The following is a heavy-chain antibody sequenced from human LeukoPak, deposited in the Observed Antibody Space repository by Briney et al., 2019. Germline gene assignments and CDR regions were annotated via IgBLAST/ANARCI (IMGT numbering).Heavy chain of an antibody. CDR1: GGSFSGYY. CDR3: ARRLGLSSYYYGSGSYYRYYFDY. D-gene: IGHD3-10*01. CDR2: INHSGST. V-gene: IGHV4-34*01. J-gene: IGHJ4*02. Sequence: SETLSLTCAVYGGSFSGYYWSWIRQPPGKGLEWIGEINHSGSTNYNPSLKSRVTISVDTSKNQFSLKLSSVTAADTAVYYCARRLGLSSYYYGSGSYYRYYFDYWGQGTLVTVSS.